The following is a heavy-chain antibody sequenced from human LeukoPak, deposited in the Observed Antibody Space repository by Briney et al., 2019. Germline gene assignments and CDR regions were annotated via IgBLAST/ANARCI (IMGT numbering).Heavy chain of an antibody. Sequence: GGSLRFSCAASGFTFSSYAMSWVRQAPGKGLEWVSAISGSGGSTYYADSVKGRFTISRDNSKNTLYLQMDSLRAEDTAVYYCAKDEGIQLCPGYWGQGTLVAVSS. V-gene: IGHV3-23*01. J-gene: IGHJ4*02. CDR3: AKDEGIQLCPGY. CDR2: ISGSGGST. D-gene: IGHD5-18*01. CDR1: GFTFSSYA.